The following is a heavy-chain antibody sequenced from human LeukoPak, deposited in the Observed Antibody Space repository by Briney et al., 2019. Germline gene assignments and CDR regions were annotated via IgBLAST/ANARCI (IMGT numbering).Heavy chain of an antibody. V-gene: IGHV3-9*01. CDR1: GFTFDDYA. CDR2: ISWNSGSI. J-gene: IGHJ4*02. D-gene: IGHD5-18*01. CDR3: AKVGYSYGYASFDY. Sequence: GGSLRLSCAASGFTFDDYAMHWVRQAPGKGLEWVSGISWNSGSIGYADSVKGRFTISRDNAKNSLYLQMNSLRAEDTALYYCAKVGYSYGYASFDYWGQGTLVTVSS.